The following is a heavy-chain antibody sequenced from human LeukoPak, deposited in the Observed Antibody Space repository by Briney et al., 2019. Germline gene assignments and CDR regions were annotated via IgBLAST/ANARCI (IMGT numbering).Heavy chain of an antibody. CDR1: GFTFSDYG. J-gene: IGHJ3*02. V-gene: IGHV3-11*01. Sequence: GRSLRLSCAASGFTFSDYGMHWVRQAPGKGLEWVSYISSSGSTIYYADSVKGRFTISKDNAKNSLYLQMNSLRAEDTAVYYCAREGLDAFDIWGQGTMVTVSS. CDR2: ISSSGSTI. CDR3: AREGLDAFDI.